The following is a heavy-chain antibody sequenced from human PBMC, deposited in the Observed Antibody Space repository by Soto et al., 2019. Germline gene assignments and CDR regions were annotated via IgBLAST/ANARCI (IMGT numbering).Heavy chain of an antibody. CDR1: GGSISSSSYY. CDR2: IYYSGST. V-gene: IGHV4-39*01. D-gene: IGHD6-19*01. CDR3: AIGSSGWYDWFDP. J-gene: IGHJ5*02. Sequence: PSETLSLTCTVSGGSISSSSYYWVWIRQPPGKGLEWIGSIYYSGSTYYNPSLKSRVTISVDTSKNQLSLKLSSVTAADTAVYYCAIGSSGWYDWFDPWGQGTLVTVSS.